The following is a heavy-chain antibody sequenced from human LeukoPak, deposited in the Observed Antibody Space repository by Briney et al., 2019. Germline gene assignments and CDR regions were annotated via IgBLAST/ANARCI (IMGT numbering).Heavy chain of an antibody. CDR2: IYTSGST. CDR3: ARDRGNVVVPAAMGGPPLSRWFDP. V-gene: IGHV4-61*02. CDR1: GGSISSSSYY. J-gene: IGHJ5*02. Sequence: SETLSLTCTVSGGSISSSSYYWSWIRQPAGKGLEWIGRIYTSGSTNYNPSLKSRVTMSVDTSKNQFSLKLSSVTAADTAVYYCARDRGNVVVPAAMGGPPLSRWFDPWGQGTLVTVSS. D-gene: IGHD2-2*01.